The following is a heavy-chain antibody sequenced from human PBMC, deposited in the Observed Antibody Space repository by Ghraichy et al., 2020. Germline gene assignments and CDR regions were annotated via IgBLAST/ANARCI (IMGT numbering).Heavy chain of an antibody. CDR3: ARVEVLPGYSPFDC. J-gene: IGHJ4*02. Sequence: SETLSLTCTVSGGSISSYYWSWIRQPPGKGLEWIGYIYYSGSTSYNPSLKSRVTISVDTSKNQFSLKLSSVTAADTAVYYCARVEVLPGYSPFDCWGQGALVTVSS. CDR1: GGSISSYY. CDR2: IYYSGST. D-gene: IGHD3-9*01. V-gene: IGHV4-59*01.